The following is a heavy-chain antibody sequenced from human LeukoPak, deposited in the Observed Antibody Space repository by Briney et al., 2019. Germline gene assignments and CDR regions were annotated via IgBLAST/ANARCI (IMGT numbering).Heavy chain of an antibody. CDR1: GFTFSSYV. D-gene: IGHD3-22*01. CDR2: ISYDGGNK. V-gene: IGHV3-30-3*01. CDR3: ARAIIESSGWDGAFDI. J-gene: IGHJ3*02. Sequence: PGGSLRLSCAASGFTFSSYVMHWVRQAPGKGLEWVAVISYDGGNKYYAGSVKGRFTISRDNSKNTLYLQMNSLRAEDTAVYCCARAIIESSGWDGAFDIWGQGTMVTVSS.